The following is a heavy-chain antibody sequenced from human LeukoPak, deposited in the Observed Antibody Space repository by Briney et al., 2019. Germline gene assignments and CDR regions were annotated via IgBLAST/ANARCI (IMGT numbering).Heavy chain of an antibody. CDR3: AREQLYCSGGSCYSVSDY. J-gene: IGHJ4*02. CDR2: ISAYNGNT. CDR1: GYTFTSYG. D-gene: IGHD2-15*01. Sequence: ASVKVSCKASGYTFTSYGISWVRQAPGRGLEWMGWISAYNGNTNYAQKLQGRVTMTTDTSTSTAYMELRSLRSDDTAVYYCAREQLYCSGGSCYSVSDYWGQGTLVTVSS. V-gene: IGHV1-18*01.